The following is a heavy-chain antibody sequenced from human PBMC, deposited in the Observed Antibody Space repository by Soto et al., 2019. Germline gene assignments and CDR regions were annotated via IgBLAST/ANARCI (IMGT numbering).Heavy chain of an antibody. CDR1: GFTFSSYG. D-gene: IGHD6-19*01. V-gene: IGHV3-33*01. J-gene: IGHJ3*02. CDR2: IWYDGSNK. CDR3: AREVAGTVAFDI. Sequence: PGGSLRLSCAASGFTFSSYGMHWVRQAPGKGLEWVAVIWYDGSNKYYADSVKGRFTISRDNSKNTLYLQMNSLRAEDTAVYYCAREVAGTVAFDIWGQGTMVT.